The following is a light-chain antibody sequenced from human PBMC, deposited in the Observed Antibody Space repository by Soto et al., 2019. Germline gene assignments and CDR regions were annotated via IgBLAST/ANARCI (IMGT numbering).Light chain of an antibody. CDR3: QQYNNWPRT. J-gene: IGKJ1*01. CDR1: QSVSSN. V-gene: IGKV3-15*01. CDR2: AVS. Sequence: EIVMTQSPATLSVSPGERATLSCRASQSVSSNLAWYQQKPGQAPRLLIYAVSTSATGAPARFSGSGSGTEFTLTISSLQSEDFAIYFCQQYNNWPRTFGQGTKVEI.